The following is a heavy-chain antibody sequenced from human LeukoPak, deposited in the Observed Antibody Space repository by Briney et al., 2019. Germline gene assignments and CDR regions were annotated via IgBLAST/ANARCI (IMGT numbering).Heavy chain of an antibody. V-gene: IGHV1-2*02. CDR3: ARVGSGYYYYYYGMDV. Sequence: ASVKVSCKASGYTFTSYGISWVRQAPGQGLEWMGWINPNSGGTNYAQKFQGRVTMTRDTSISTAYMELSRLRSDDTAVYYCARVGSGYYYYYYGMDVWGQGTTVTVSS. CDR1: GYTFTSYG. D-gene: IGHD3-22*01. J-gene: IGHJ6*02. CDR2: INPNSGGT.